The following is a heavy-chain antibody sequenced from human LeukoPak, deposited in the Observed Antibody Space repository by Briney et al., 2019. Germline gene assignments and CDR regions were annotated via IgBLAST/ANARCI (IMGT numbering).Heavy chain of an antibody. J-gene: IGHJ4*02. CDR3: AKGWNTVDY. Sequence: GRSLRLSCAASGFTFSNFGMHWVGQAPATGLEGVAVISYDGSNKHYADSVQGRFSISRDNYKNTLYLQMNSLRVEDTAVYYCAKGWNTVDYWGQGTLVTVSS. V-gene: IGHV3-30*18. D-gene: IGHD4-17*01. CDR2: ISYDGSNK. CDR1: GFTFSNFG.